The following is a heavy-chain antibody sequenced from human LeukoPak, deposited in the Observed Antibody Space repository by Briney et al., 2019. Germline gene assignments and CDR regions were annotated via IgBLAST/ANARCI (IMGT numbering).Heavy chain of an antibody. CDR3: ARDFAIAAAGFDY. CDR2: ISSSSSYI. Sequence: GGSLSLSCAASGYTFSDYYMSWIRQAPGKGLEWVSSISSSSSYIYYADSVKGRFTISRDNAKNSLYLQMNSLRAEDTAVYYCARDFAIAAAGFDYWGAGTLGSVSS. CDR1: GYTFSDYY. D-gene: IGHD6-13*01. V-gene: IGHV3-11*06. J-gene: IGHJ4*02.